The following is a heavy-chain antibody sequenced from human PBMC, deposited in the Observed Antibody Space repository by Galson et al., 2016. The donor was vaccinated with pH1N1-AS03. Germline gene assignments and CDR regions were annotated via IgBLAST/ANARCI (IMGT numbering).Heavy chain of an antibody. Sequence: TLSLTCTVSGGSISSGFYYWSWIRQPAGKGLEWIGRIYTSGSTNYNPSLKSRVTISVDTSKNQFSLKLSSVTAADMAVYYCAAGGFWDDEHSYYFNYWGRGTLVTVSS. CDR1: GGSISSGFYY. CDR2: IYTSGST. J-gene: IGHJ4*02. V-gene: IGHV4-61*02. D-gene: IGHD3-3*01. CDR3: AAGGFWDDEHSYYFNY.